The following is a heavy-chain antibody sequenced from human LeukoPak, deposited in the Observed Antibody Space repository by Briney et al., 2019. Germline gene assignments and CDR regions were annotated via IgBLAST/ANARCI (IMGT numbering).Heavy chain of an antibody. D-gene: IGHD5-12*01. CDR2: IHSGGST. J-gene: IGHJ4*02. V-gene: IGHV3-66*01. CDR1: GFTFSSYA. CDR3: AIRKSGNAIDY. Sequence: PGGSLRLSCAASGFTFSSYAMSWVRQAPGKGLEWVAVIHSGGSTNYADSVKGRFTISRDNSKNTLYLLMNSLRAEDTAVYYCAIRKSGNAIDYWGQGTLVTVSS.